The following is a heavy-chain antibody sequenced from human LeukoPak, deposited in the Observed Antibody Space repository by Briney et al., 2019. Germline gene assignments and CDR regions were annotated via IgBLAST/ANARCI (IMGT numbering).Heavy chain of an antibody. D-gene: IGHD1-26*01. J-gene: IGHJ4*02. CDR2: ISSGSDYI. CDR1: GFTFGRNS. V-gene: IGHV3-21*01. CDR3: ARDLSLAMPGGFDY. Sequence: GGSLRLSWAASGFTFGRNSMNWVRQAQGKGMEWVSTISSGSDYIYYADSVRGRFTISRDNFRNSVFLEVNSLRAEDTAIYYCARDLSLAMPGGFDYWGQGILVTVSS.